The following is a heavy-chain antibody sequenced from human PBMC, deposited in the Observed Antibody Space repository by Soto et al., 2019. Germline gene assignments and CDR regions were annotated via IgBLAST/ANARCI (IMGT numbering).Heavy chain of an antibody. V-gene: IGHV4-39*01. CDR3: ARHGPLSNNWNQLDY. D-gene: IGHD1-1*01. J-gene: IGHJ4*02. Sequence: QLQLQESGPGLVKPSETLSLTCTVSGGSISSSPYYWGWIRQPPGKGLEWIGNIYYNGNTFYNPSLKSRVTIFVDTSKNQFSLKLRSVTAADTAVYYCARHGPLSNNWNQLDYWGQGTLVTVSS. CDR2: IYYNGNT. CDR1: GGSISSSPYY.